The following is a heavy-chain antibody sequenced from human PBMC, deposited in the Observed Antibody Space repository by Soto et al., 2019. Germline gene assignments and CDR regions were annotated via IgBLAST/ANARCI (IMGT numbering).Heavy chain of an antibody. D-gene: IGHD3-22*01. V-gene: IGHV1-69*13. CDR3: VRSKHPYHRFYYDSSGYLLLDY. Sequence: SVKVSCKASGGTFSSYAISWVRQAPGQGLEWMGGIIPIFGTANYAQKFQGRVTITADESTSTAYMELSSLRSEDTAVYYCVRSKHPYHRFYYDSSGYLLLDYWGQGTLVTVSS. J-gene: IGHJ4*02. CDR1: GGTFSSYA. CDR2: IIPIFGTA.